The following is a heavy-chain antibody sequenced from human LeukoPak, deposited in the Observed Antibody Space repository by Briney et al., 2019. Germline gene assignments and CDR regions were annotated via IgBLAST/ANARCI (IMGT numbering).Heavy chain of an antibody. CDR3: ARRSTYYYDSSGSIAYYFDY. CDR2: IYPGDSDT. Sequence: GESLKISCKGSGYSFTSYWIGWVRQMPGKGLEWMGIIYPGDSDTRYSPSFQGQVTISADKSISTAYLQWSSLKASDTAMYYCARRSTYYYDSSGSIAYYFDYWGQGTLVTVSS. V-gene: IGHV5-51*01. D-gene: IGHD3-22*01. J-gene: IGHJ4*02. CDR1: GYSFTSYW.